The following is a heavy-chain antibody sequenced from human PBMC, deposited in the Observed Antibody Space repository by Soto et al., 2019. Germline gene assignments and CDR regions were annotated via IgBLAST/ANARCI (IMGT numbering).Heavy chain of an antibody. J-gene: IGHJ4*02. V-gene: IGHV3-33*01. D-gene: IGHD3-9*01. CDR2: IWYDGSNK. CDR1: GFTFSSYG. CDR3: ARGTILTGSPLDY. Sequence: QVQLVESGGGVVQPGRSLRLSCAASGFTFSSYGMHWVRQAPGKGLEWVAVIWYDGSNKYYADSVKGRFTISRDNSKNTLYLQMNSLRAEDTAVYYCARGTILTGSPLDYWGQGTLVTVSS.